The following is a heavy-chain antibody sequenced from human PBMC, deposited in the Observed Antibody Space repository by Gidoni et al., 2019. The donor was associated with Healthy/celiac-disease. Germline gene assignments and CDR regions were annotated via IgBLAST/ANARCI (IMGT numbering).Heavy chain of an antibody. J-gene: IGHJ3*02. CDR3: ARDYGDYAAGAFDI. V-gene: IGHV3-53*01. CDR2: IYSGGST. D-gene: IGHD4-17*01. Sequence: VQLVESGGGLIQPGGSLRLSCAASGFTVSSNYMSWVRQAPGKGLEWVSVIYSGGSTYYADSVKGRFTISRDNSKNTLYLQMNSLRAEDTAVYYCARDYGDYAAGAFDIWGQGTMVTVSS. CDR1: GFTVSSNY.